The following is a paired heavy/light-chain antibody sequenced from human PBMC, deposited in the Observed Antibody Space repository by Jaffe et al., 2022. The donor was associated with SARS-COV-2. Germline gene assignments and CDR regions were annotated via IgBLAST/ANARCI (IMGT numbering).Light chain of an antibody. Sequence: DIQMTQSPSTLSASVGDRVTITCRASQSISTWLAWYQQKPGKAPKFLIYKASTLESGVPSRFSGSGSGTEFTLTISSLQPDDFATYYCQQYHTHSTFGQGTKVEIK. V-gene: IGKV1-5*03. CDR2: KAS. CDR1: QSISTW. CDR3: QQYHTHST. J-gene: IGKJ1*01.
Heavy chain of an antibody. Sequence: QVQLVESGGGVVQPGKSLRLSCAASGFIFSNYAMHWVRQAPGKGLEWVAVISYDESKENYADSVKGRFTISRDNSMNTLYLQMNSLRPEDTAVYYCGRDSEVVFITTVDYWGQGTLVTVSS. CDR2: ISYDESKE. J-gene: IGHJ4*02. CDR1: GFIFSNYA. V-gene: IGHV3-30*01. D-gene: IGHD3-22*01. CDR3: GRDSEVVFITTVDY.